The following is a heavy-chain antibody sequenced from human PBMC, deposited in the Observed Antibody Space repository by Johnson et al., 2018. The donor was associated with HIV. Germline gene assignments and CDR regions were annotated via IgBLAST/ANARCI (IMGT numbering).Heavy chain of an antibody. CDR1: GFTVSSNY. J-gene: IGHJ3*02. V-gene: IGHV3-66*01. D-gene: IGHD5-18*01. Sequence: VQLVESGGALVQPGGSLRLSCAASGFTVSSNYMSWVRQAPGKGLEWVSVIYSGDTTYYADSVKGRFTIPRGNSKNTLSLQLSSLRAEDTAVYYCARAYSYGAFDIWGQGTMVTVSS. CDR3: ARAYSYGAFDI. CDR2: IYSGDTT.